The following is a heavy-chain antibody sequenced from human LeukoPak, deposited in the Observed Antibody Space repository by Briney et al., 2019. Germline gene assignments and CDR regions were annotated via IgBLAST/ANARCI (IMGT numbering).Heavy chain of an antibody. CDR2: IYPGDSDT. CDR3: ARWRYSGSYYGYYYGMDV. J-gene: IGHJ6*02. D-gene: IGHD1-26*01. V-gene: IGHV5-51*01. CDR1: GYSFTSYW. Sequence: GESLKISYKGSGYSFTSYWIGWVRQMPGKGLEWMGIIYPGDSDTRYSPSFQGQVTISADKSISTAYLQWSSLKASDTAMYYCARWRYSGSYYGYYYGMDVWGQGTTVTVSS.